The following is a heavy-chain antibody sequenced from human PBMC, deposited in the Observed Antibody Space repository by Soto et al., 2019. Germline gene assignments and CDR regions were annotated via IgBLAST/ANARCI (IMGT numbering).Heavy chain of an antibody. CDR3: ANQYYYDSKGSSYYGMDV. CDR2: IIPIFGTA. V-gene: IGHV1-69*13. Sequence: SVKVSCKASGGTFSSYSISWVRQAPGQGLEWMGGIIPIFGTANYAQKFQGRVTITADESTSTAYMELSSLRSEDTAVYYCANQYYYDSKGSSYYGMDVWGQWRTVTVPS. D-gene: IGHD3-22*01. J-gene: IGHJ6*02. CDR1: GGTFSSYS.